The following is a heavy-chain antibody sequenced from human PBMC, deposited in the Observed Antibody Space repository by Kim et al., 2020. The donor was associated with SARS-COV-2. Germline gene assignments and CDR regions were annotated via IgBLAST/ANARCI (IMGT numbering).Heavy chain of an antibody. V-gene: IGHV3-30*18. Sequence: GGSLRLSCAASGFTFSSYGMHWVRQAPGKGLEWVAVISYDGSNKYYADSVKGRFTISRDNSKNTLYLQMNSLRAEDTAVYYCAKEDVYCSGGSCYVSAFDIWGQGTMVTVSS. J-gene: IGHJ3*02. CDR3: AKEDVYCSGGSCYVSAFDI. D-gene: IGHD2-15*01. CDR1: GFTFSSYG. CDR2: ISYDGSNK.